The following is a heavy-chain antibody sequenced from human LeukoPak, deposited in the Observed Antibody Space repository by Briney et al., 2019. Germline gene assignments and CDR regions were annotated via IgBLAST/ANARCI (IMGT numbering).Heavy chain of an antibody. Sequence: SETLSLTCTVSGGSISSYYWSWIRQPPGKGLEWIGYIYYSGSANYNPSLKSRVTISVDTSKNQFSLKLSSVTAADTAVYYCARAEVRGRWGGYYYYMDVWGKGTTVTVSS. CDR3: ARAEVRGRWGGYYYYMDV. CDR2: IYYSGSA. V-gene: IGHV4-59*01. CDR1: GGSISSYY. D-gene: IGHD2-15*01. J-gene: IGHJ6*03.